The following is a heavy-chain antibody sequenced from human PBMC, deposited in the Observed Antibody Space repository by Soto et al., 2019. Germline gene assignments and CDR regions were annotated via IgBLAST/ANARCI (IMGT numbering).Heavy chain of an antibody. CDR1: GFKFNYYA. CDR2: ISATSAKI. CDR3: VADSSYGSHWVSHFDQ. D-gene: IGHD3-16*01. J-gene: IGHJ4*02. Sequence: EVQLVESGGGLVQPGGSLRLSCAASGFKFNYYAMNWVRQVPGKGLEWVSYISATSAKIDYADSVKGRFTISRDNARNSLYLQMNSLIDEDTAVYHGVADSSYGSHWVSHFDQWGRGTLVTVSS. V-gene: IGHV3-48*02.